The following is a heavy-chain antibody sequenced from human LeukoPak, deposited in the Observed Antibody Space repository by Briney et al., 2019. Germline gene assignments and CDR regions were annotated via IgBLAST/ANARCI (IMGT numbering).Heavy chain of an antibody. CDR1: GDYIGRINYY. Sequence: SEPLSLTCTISGDYIGRINYYWGWIRQPPAKGLEWIVSMSYSGHTYYNPSLKSRVTTSIDTSKNQLSLNLKSVTAADTAVYYCARDRDVDDFDSWGHGTLVTVSS. V-gene: IGHV4-39*07. D-gene: IGHD2-15*01. CDR2: MSYSGHT. CDR3: ARDRDVDDFDS. J-gene: IGHJ4*01.